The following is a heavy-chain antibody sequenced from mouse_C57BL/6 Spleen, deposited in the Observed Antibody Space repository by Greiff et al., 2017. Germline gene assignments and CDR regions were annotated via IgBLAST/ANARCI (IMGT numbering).Heavy chain of an antibody. Sequence: QVQLQQSGPELVKPGASVKISCKASGYAFSSSWMNWVKQRPGKGLEWIGRIYPGDGDTNYNGKFKGKATLTADKSSSTAYMQLSSLTSEDSAVYFCARSTDFWFAYWGQGTLVTVSA. J-gene: IGHJ3*01. CDR3: ARSTDFWFAY. CDR2: IYPGDGDT. CDR1: GYAFSSSW. V-gene: IGHV1-82*01.